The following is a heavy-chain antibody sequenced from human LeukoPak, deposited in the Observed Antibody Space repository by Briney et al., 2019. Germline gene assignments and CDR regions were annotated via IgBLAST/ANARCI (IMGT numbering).Heavy chain of an antibody. CDR1: GFTFSSYA. J-gene: IGHJ5*02. CDR3: ATGYASTSQLDP. Sequence: PRGSLRLSCVASGFTFSSYAMHWVRQAPGKGLKWVAVISFDGSNKYYADSVKGRFTISIDNSRHTLYLQVSAEDTAISYCATGYASTSQLDPWGQGTLVTVSS. CDR2: ISFDGSNK. D-gene: IGHD6-13*01. V-gene: IGHV3-30*03.